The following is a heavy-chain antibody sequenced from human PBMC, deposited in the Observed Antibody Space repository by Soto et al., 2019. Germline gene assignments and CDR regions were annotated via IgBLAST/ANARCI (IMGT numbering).Heavy chain of an antibody. V-gene: IGHV1-8*01. Sequence: GASVKVSCKASGYTFTIYDINWVRQATGQGLEWMGWMNPNSGNTGYAQKFQGRVTMTRNTSISTAYMELSSLRSEDTAVYYCASGYGYHDILTGDAFDIWGQGTMVTVSS. CDR1: GYTFTIYD. CDR3: ASGYGYHDILTGDAFDI. CDR2: MNPNSGNT. D-gene: IGHD3-9*01. J-gene: IGHJ3*02.